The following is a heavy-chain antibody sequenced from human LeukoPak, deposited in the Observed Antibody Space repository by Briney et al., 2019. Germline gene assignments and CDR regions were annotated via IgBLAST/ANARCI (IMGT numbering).Heavy chain of an antibody. CDR2: IYHSGST. CDR3: ARGRVSGIVVVITTPYYYYGMDV. V-gene: IGHV4-4*02. CDR1: GGSISSSNW. J-gene: IGHJ6*02. D-gene: IGHD3-22*01. Sequence: SGTLSLTCAVSGGSISSSNWWSWVRQPPGKGLEWIGEIYHSGSTNYNPSLKSRVTISVDTSKNQFSLKLSSVTAADTAVYYCARGRVSGIVVVITTPYYYYGMDVWGQGTTVTVSS.